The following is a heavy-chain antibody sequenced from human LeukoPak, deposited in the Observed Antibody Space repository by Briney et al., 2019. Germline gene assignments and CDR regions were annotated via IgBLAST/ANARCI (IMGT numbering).Heavy chain of an antibody. J-gene: IGHJ4*02. CDR1: GFTFNNYA. CDR3: AKDLGGSTDY. D-gene: IGHD5-12*01. Sequence: PGGSLRLSCAASGFTFNNYAVSWVRQAPGKGLEWVSPIRGSTYYADSVKGRFTISRDNSQKTVYLQMNSLRAEDTALYYCAKDLGGSTDYWGQGTLVTVSS. CDR2: IRGST. V-gene: IGHV3-23*01.